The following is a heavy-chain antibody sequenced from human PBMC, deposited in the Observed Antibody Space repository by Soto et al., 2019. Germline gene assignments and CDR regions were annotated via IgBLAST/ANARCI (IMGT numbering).Heavy chain of an antibody. CDR2: ISGSGDST. CDR1: GFTFSSYA. J-gene: IGHJ4*02. V-gene: IGHV3-23*01. CDR3: AREGGGYRFDY. Sequence: GGSLRLSCAASGFTFSSYAMSWVRQAPGKGLECVSTISGSGDSTYYADSVKGRFTISRDNSKNQISLRLTSVTAADTAVYYCAREGGGYRFDYWGQGALVTVSS. D-gene: IGHD1-26*01.